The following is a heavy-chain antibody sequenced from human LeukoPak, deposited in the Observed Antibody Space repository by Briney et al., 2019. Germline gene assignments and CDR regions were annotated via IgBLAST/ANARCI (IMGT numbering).Heavy chain of an antibody. V-gene: IGHV1-69*05. D-gene: IGHD6-13*01. CDR2: IIPIFGTA. CDR1: GGTFSSYA. J-gene: IGHJ4*02. Sequence: GASVKVSCKASGGTFSSYAISWVRQAPGQGLEWMGGIIPIFGTANYAQKFQGRVTITRDTSASTAYMELSSLRSEDTAVYYCARDQSSSSWFHFDYGGQETLVTVSS. CDR3: ARDQSSSSWFHFDY.